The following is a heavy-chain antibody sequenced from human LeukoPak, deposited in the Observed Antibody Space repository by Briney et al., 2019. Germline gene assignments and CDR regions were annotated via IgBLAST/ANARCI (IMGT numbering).Heavy chain of an antibody. J-gene: IGHJ6*03. D-gene: IGHD2-21*02. CDR1: GGTFSSYA. V-gene: IGHV1-69*05. CDR3: ARDGDSYYYYYMDV. CDR2: IIPIFGTA. Sequence: SVKVSCKASGGTFSSYAISWVRQAPGQGLEWMGRIIPIFGTANYAQKFQGRVTITTDESTSTAYMELSSLRSEDTAVYYCARDGDSYYYYYMDVWGKGTTVTASS.